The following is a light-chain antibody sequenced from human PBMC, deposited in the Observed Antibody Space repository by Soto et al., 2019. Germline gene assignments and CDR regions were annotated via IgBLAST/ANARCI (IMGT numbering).Light chain of an antibody. Sequence: DIQMTQAPSSVSAYVGDRVTITCRASQGISSWLAWYQQRPEKAPKLLIYAASTLQSGVPSRFSGSGSGTDFTLTIICLQPEDLAAYYCQQAYSFPLTFGGGTKVEIK. V-gene: IGKV1-12*01. J-gene: IGKJ4*01. CDR3: QQAYSFPLT. CDR2: AAS. CDR1: QGISSW.